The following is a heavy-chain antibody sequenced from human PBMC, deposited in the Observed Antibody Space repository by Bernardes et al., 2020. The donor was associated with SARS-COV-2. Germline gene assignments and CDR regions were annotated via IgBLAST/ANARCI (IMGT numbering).Heavy chain of an antibody. J-gene: IGHJ4*02. CDR2: ISAHNGHT. V-gene: IGHV1-18*01. D-gene: IGHD4-17*01. Sequence: ASVKVSCKASNYTFTNYDITWVRQAPGQGLEWMGWISAHNGHTNYAQSLQDRVTMTTDISTTTAYMDLRSLRSDDTAIYYCARSYGDYRFDFWGQ. CDR1: NYTFTNYD. CDR3: ARSYGDYRFDF.